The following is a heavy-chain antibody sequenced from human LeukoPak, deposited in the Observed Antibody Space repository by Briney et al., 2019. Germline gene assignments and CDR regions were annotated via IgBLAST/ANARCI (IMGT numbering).Heavy chain of an antibody. J-gene: IGHJ6*02. Sequence: ASVKVSCKASGYTFTSYDTNWVRQATGQGLEWMGWMNPNRGNTGYAQKFQGRVTMTRNTSISTAYMELSSLRSEDTAVYYCARAFEYCSSTSCYEGVYYYYGMDVWGQGTTVTVSS. V-gene: IGHV1-8*01. CDR3: ARAFEYCSSTSCYEGVYYYYGMDV. CDR1: GYTFTSYD. D-gene: IGHD2-2*01. CDR2: MNPNRGNT.